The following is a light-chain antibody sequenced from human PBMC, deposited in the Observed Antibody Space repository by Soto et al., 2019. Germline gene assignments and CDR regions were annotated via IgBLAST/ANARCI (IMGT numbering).Light chain of an antibody. CDR2: GNS. Sequence: QSVPTQPPSVSGAPGQRVTISCTGSSSNIGADYDVHWYQQLPGTAPKLLIYGNSNRPSGVPDRFSGSKSGPSASLAITGLQADDEADYYCQSYDSSLSGVVFGGGTKLTVL. J-gene: IGLJ2*01. V-gene: IGLV1-40*01. CDR3: QSYDSSLSGVV. CDR1: SSNIGADYD.